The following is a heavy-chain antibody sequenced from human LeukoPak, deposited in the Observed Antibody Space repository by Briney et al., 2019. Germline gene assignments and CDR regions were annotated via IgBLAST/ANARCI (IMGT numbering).Heavy chain of an antibody. Sequence: GGSLRLSCAGSGFIFNNYAMHWVRQPPGKGLERVSGISWNSGSIDYADSVKGRFTISRDNAKNSLYLQMNSLRVEDAAFYYCAKDNRRHYTSGPNPDSLHWGQGALVTVSS. CDR2: ISWNSGSI. CDR3: AKDNRRHYTSGPNPDSLH. D-gene: IGHD6-19*01. J-gene: IGHJ4*02. V-gene: IGHV3-9*01. CDR1: GFIFNNYA.